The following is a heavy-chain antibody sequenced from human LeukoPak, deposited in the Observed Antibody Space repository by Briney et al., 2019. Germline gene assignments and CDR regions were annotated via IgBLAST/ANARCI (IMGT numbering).Heavy chain of an antibody. CDR2: IIPIFGTA. J-gene: IGHJ6*02. Sequence: ASVKVSCKASGYTFTGYYMHWVRQAPGQGLEWMGGIIPIFGTANYAQKFQGRVTITADESTSTAYMELSSLRSEDTAVYYCALASGSYSYYYYGMDVWGQGTTVTVSS. V-gene: IGHV1-69*13. D-gene: IGHD1-26*01. CDR3: ALASGSYSYYYYGMDV. CDR1: GYTFTGYY.